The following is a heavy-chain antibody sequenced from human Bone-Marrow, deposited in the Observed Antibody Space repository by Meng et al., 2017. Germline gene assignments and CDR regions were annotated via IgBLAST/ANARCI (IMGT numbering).Heavy chain of an antibody. CDR1: GSTFSSNE. J-gene: IGHJ3*01. D-gene: IGHD3-22*01. V-gene: IGHV3-48*03. CDR3: AKEYVSHSSGYEAFDV. CDR2: IKSGGNTK. Sequence: GSLKTPCGAVGSTFSSNEMDWVRQAPGKGLEWSANIKSGGNTKFYADSVKGRFTISRDDATTSLYLQMNSLRAEDTAIYYCAKEYVSHSSGYEAFDVWGRGTLVTVSS.